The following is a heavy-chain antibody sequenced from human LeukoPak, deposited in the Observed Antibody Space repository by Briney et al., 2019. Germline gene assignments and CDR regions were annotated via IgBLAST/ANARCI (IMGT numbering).Heavy chain of an antibody. CDR1: GFTFSSYA. CDR2: ISSNGGST. V-gene: IGHV3-64D*09. CDR3: VKDRGLYSYGYNPFDY. D-gene: IGHD5-18*01. Sequence: GGSLRLSYSASGFTFSSYAMHWVRQAPGKGLEYVSAISSNGGSTYYADSVKGRFTISRDNSKNTLYLQMSSLRAEDTAVYYCVKDRGLYSYGYNPFDYWGQGTLVTVSS. J-gene: IGHJ4*02.